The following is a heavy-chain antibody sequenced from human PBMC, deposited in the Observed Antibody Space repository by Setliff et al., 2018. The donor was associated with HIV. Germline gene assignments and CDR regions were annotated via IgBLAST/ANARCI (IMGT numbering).Heavy chain of an antibody. V-gene: IGHV3-7*03. D-gene: IGHD3-9*01. CDR1: GFTFKDYW. CDR2: INRDGDQK. Sequence: LRLSCAASGFTFKDYWMAWVRQAPGKGLEWVAHINRDGDQKNYVDSVKGRFIISRDNARKSLYLQMNSLTTEDTALYYCVRDGSLTGRYYHYMDVWGKGTTVTVSS. J-gene: IGHJ6*03. CDR3: VRDGSLTGRYYHYMDV.